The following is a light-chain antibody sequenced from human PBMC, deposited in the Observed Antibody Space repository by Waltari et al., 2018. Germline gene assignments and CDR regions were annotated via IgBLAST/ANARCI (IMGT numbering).Light chain of an antibody. J-gene: IGLJ1*01. V-gene: IGLV3-21*03. CDR3: QVWDSSSDHPGV. CDR1: NIGRKS. CDR2: DDS. Sequence: SYVLTQPPSVSVAPGKTARITCGGNNIGRKSVNWYQQKPGQAPVLVVYDDSDRPSGIPERFSGSNSGNTATLTISRVEAGDEADYYCQVWDSSSDHPGVFGTGTKVTVL.